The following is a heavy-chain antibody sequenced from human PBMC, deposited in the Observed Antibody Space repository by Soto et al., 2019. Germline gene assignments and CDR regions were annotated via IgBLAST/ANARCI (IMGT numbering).Heavy chain of an antibody. Sequence: PSEALRVPCTGSAGMLSSYSWSWIRQPPGKGLECIGYIYYSGSTNYNPSLKSRVTISVDTSKNQFSLKLSSVTAADTAVYYCARDLRYCSSTSCAGAFDIWGQGTMVT. V-gene: IGHV4-59*01. CDR3: ARDLRYCSSTSCAGAFDI. CDR2: IYYSGST. D-gene: IGHD2-2*01. J-gene: IGHJ3*02. CDR1: AGMLSSYS.